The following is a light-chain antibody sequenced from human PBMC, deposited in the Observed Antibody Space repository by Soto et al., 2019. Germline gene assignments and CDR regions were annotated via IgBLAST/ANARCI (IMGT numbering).Light chain of an antibody. CDR1: SSNIGNNY. CDR2: ENN. V-gene: IGLV1-51*02. Sequence: QSELTQPPSVSAAPGQTVTLSCSGSSSNIGNNYVSWYQQLPGTAPKLLIYENNKRPSGIPDRFSGSKSGTSATLGITGLQTGDEADYYCGTWDSSLSAYVFGTGTKVTVL. J-gene: IGLJ1*01. CDR3: GTWDSSLSAYV.